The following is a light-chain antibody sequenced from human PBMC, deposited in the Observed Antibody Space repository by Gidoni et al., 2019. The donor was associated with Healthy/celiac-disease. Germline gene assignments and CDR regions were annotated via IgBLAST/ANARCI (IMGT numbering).Light chain of an antibody. CDR2: GNS. V-gene: IGLV1-40*01. CDR1: SSNIGAGYE. J-gene: IGLJ2*01. CDR3: QSYDSSLSSVV. Sequence: QSVLTQPPSVSRAPGQRVTISCTGSSSNIGAGYEVHWYQQLPGTAPKLLIYGNSNRPSGVPDRFSGSKSGTSASLAITGLQAEDEADYYCQSYDSSLSSVVFGGGTKLTVL.